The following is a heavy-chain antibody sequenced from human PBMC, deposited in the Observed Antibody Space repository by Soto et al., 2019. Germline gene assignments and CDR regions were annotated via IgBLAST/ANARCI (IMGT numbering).Heavy chain of an antibody. CDR2: IIPIFGTA. CDR3: ARNHEGYDYVWGGAFDI. J-gene: IGHJ3*02. CDR1: GGTFSSYA. V-gene: IGHV1-69*13. D-gene: IGHD3-16*01. Sequence: SVKVSCKASGGTFSSYAISWVRQAPGQGLEWMGGIIPIFGTANYAQKFQGRVTITADESTSSAYMELSSLRSEDTAVYYCARNHEGYDYVWGGAFDIWGQGTMVTVSS.